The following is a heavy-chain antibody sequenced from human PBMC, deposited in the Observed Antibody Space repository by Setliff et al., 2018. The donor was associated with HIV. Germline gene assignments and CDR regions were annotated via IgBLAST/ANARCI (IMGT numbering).Heavy chain of an antibody. D-gene: IGHD2-2*01. CDR2: IYYSGTT. CDR1: GGSISSGGYY. Sequence: KPSETLSLTCIVSGGSISSGGYYWSWIRQHPGKGLEWIGFIYYSGTTYYNPSLKSRVIISVDTSRNQFSLKLSSVTAADTAMYYCVRDGTQCSRTTCINWVDPWGQGTLVTVSS. V-gene: IGHV4-31*03. CDR3: VRDGTQCSRTTCINWVDP. J-gene: IGHJ5*02.